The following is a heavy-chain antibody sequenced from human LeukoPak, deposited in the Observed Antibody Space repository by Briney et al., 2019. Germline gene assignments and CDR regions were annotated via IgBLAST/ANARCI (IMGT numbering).Heavy chain of an antibody. CDR1: GFTFSTYW. J-gene: IGHJ4*02. Sequence: GGSLRLSCAASGFTFSTYWMSWVRQAPGEGLEWVANIKADGSVRFYVDSGEGRVTIFRDNAKNSLYLQLKSLRVEDTAMYYCARGEFGDLRSDYWGQGSLVTVSS. CDR3: ARGEFGDLRSDY. V-gene: IGHV3-7*03. D-gene: IGHD4-17*01. CDR2: IKADGSVR.